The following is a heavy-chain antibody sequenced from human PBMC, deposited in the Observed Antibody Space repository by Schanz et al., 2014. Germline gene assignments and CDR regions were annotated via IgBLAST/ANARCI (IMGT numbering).Heavy chain of an antibody. V-gene: IGHV1-69*02. Sequence: VQLEQSGAEVKKPGSSVKVSCKASGGTFSSFGINWVRQAPGQGLEWMGRIIPSLGLAKYEQKFQDKVTITADTSTTTAYMELSGLRAEDTALYYCARSGSNNWYWFDSWGQGTLVTVSS. J-gene: IGHJ5*01. CDR3: ARSGSNNWYWFDS. CDR2: IIPSLGLA. CDR1: GGTFSSFG. D-gene: IGHD1-1*01.